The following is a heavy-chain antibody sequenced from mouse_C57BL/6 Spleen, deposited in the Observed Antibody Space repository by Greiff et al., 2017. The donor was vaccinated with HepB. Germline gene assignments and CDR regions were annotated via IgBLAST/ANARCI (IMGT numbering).Heavy chain of an antibody. J-gene: IGHJ3*01. D-gene: IGHD2-3*01. Sequence: EVQLQESEGGLVQPGSSMKLSCTASGFTFSDYYMAWVRQVPEKGLEWVATINYDGSSTYYLDSLKGRFIISRDNAKNILYLQMSSLKSEDTATYYCARVGDGYWFAYWGQGTLVTVSA. CDR2: INYDGSST. V-gene: IGHV5-16*01. CDR1: GFTFSDYY. CDR3: ARVGDGYWFAY.